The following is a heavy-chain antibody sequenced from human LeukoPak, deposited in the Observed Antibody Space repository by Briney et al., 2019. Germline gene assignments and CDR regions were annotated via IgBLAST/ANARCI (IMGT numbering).Heavy chain of an antibody. V-gene: IGHV1-8*01. CDR1: GYTFTSYD. CDR2: MNPNSGNT. Sequence: GASVKVSCKASGYTFTSYDINWVRQATGQGLEWMGWMNPNSGNTGYAQKFQGRVTMTRNTSISTAYMELSSLRSEDTAVYYCARVGSRYNDSSSGYGHWGQGTLVTVSS. D-gene: IGHD3-3*01. CDR3: ARVGSRYNDSSSGYGH. J-gene: IGHJ4*02.